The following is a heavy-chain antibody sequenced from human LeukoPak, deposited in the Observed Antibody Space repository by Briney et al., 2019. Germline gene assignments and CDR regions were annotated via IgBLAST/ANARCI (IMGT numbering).Heavy chain of an antibody. Sequence: SVKVSCKSSGGTFSSYAISWVRQAPGQGLEWMGRIIPILGIANYAQKFQGRVTITADKSTSTAYMELSSLRSEDTAVYYCARKMTTVTAYYFDYWGQGTLVTVSS. CDR1: GGTFSSYA. CDR2: IIPILGIA. D-gene: IGHD4-17*01. V-gene: IGHV1-69*04. J-gene: IGHJ4*02. CDR3: ARKMTTVTAYYFDY.